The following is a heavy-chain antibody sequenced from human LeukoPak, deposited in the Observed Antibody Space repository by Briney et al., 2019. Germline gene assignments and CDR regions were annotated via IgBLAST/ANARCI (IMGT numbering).Heavy chain of an antibody. Sequence: ASVKVSRKASGYTFTSYGISWVRQAPGQGLGWMGWISAYNGNTNYAQKLQGGVTMTTDTSTSTAYMELRSLRSDDTAVYYCARDRPYDFLMGVGDYWGQGTLVTVSS. CDR2: ISAYNGNT. D-gene: IGHD3-9*01. CDR1: GYTFTSYG. J-gene: IGHJ4*02. V-gene: IGHV1-18*01. CDR3: ARDRPYDFLMGVGDY.